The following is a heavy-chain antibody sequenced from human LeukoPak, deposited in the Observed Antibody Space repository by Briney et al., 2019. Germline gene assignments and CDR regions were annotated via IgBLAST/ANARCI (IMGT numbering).Heavy chain of an antibody. CDR3: ATVGLPASRYYYYMDV. CDR1: GYTFTGCY. D-gene: IGHD5-12*01. CDR2: INPNSGGT. Sequence: ASVKVSCKASGYTFTGCYMHWVRQAPGQGREWMGWINPNSGGTNYAQKFQGRVTMTEDTSTDTAYMELSSLRSEDTAVYYCATVGLPASRYYYYMDVWGKGTTVTVSS. J-gene: IGHJ6*03. V-gene: IGHV1-2*02.